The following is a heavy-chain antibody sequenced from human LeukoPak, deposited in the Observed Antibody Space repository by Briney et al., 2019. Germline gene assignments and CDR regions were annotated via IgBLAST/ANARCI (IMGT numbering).Heavy chain of an antibody. CDR3: ARGRVSSSTWYSTYYYFFYMDF. V-gene: IGHV4-59*01. Sequence: PSETLSLTCTVSDDSITMYYWTWIRQPPGKGLEWIGYVDHTGSTKFNPSLNGRVSISRDTSNNFFSLRLLSVTAADTAVYFCARGRVSSSTWYSTYYYFFYMDFWGKGTTVTVSS. CDR1: DDSITMYY. CDR2: VDHTGST. J-gene: IGHJ6*03. D-gene: IGHD4-11*01.